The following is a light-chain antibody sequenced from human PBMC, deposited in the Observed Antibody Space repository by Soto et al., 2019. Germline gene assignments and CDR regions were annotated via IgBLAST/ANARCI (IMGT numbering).Light chain of an antibody. Sequence: IVLTQSPGTLSLSPGERATLSCRASQSVSSNYLAWYQQKPGQAPRLLIYGASSRATGIPDRFSGSGSGTEFNITISSLQSADSAVYYCQQYNKWPRATLGGGTKVDIK. J-gene: IGKJ4*01. CDR1: QSVSSNY. V-gene: IGKV3-20*01. CDR3: QQYNKWPRAT. CDR2: GAS.